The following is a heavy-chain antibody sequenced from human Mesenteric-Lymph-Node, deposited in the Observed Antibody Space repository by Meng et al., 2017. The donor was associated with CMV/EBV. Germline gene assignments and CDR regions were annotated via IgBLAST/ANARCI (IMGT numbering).Heavy chain of an antibody. J-gene: IGHJ4*02. D-gene: IGHD6-13*01. CDR3: AKYQGSSWGSAFGH. CDR2: ISGSGDST. CDR1: GFTFNAYP. V-gene: IGHV3-23*01. Sequence: GESLKISCAASGFTFNAYPMSWVRQAPGKGLDWVSTISGSGDSTYSADSVKGRFTISRDNSKNTLYLEMNSLRAEDTAIYYCAKYQGSSWGSAFGHWGQGTLVTVSS.